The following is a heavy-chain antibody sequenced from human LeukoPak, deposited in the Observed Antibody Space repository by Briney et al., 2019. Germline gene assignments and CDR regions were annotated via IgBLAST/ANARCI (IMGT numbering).Heavy chain of an antibody. CDR3: ARSGSGSASGY. D-gene: IGHD3-10*01. CDR2: VNPSGGST. Sequence: ASVKVSCKASGYTFTGYYMHWVRQAPGQGLEWMGVVNPSGGSTTYAQKFQGRITMTRDTSTSTVYMELSSLRSEDTAVYYCARSGSGSASGYWGQGTLVTVSS. J-gene: IGHJ4*02. CDR1: GYTFTGYY. V-gene: IGHV1-46*01.